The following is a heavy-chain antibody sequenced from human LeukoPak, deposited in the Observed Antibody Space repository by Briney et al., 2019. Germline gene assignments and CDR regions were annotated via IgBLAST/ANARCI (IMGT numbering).Heavy chain of an antibody. D-gene: IGHD4-17*01. Sequence: SVKVSCKASGGTFSSYAISWVRQAPGQGLEWMGGIIPIFGTANYAQKFQGRVTMTEDTSTDTAYMELSSLRSEDTAVYYCARAPGYGDYDGDWFDPWGQGTLVTVSS. CDR1: GGTFSSYA. V-gene: IGHV1-69*06. CDR3: ARAPGYGDYDGDWFDP. J-gene: IGHJ5*02. CDR2: IIPIFGTA.